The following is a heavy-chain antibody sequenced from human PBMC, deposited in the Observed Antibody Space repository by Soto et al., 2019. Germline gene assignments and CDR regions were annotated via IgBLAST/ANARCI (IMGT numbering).Heavy chain of an antibody. J-gene: IGHJ4*02. Sequence: GASVKVSCKASGGTFSSYAISWVRQAPGQGLEWMGGIIPIFGTANYAQKFQGRVTITADESTSTAYMELSSLRSEDTAVYYCARNGVVITTPLDYWGQGTLVTVSS. V-gene: IGHV1-69*13. CDR2: IIPIFGTA. CDR1: GGTFSSYA. D-gene: IGHD3-22*01. CDR3: ARNGVVITTPLDY.